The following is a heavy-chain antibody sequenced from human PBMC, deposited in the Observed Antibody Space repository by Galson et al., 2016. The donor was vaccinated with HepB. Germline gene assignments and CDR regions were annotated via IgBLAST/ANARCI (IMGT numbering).Heavy chain of an antibody. CDR3: ARKHVYYWGLDY. Sequence: SLRLSCAASAFTFSSHGMRWVRQAPGKGLEWVALIWQDGNNKYYADSVKGRFTISRDNSKNTLYLQMNSLRAEDTAVYYCARKHVYYWGLDYWGQGTLVTVSS. D-gene: IGHD3-10*01. V-gene: IGHV3-33*08. CDR2: IWQDGNNK. CDR1: AFTFSSHG. J-gene: IGHJ4*02.